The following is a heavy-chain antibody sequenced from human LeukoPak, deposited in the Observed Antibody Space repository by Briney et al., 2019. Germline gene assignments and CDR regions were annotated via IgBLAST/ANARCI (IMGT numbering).Heavy chain of an antibody. CDR2: ISGSGGST. CDR1: GFTFSSYA. Sequence: GGSLRLSCAASGFTFSSYAMSWVRQAPGKGLEWVSAISGSGGSTYYADSVKCRFTISRDNSNNTLYLQMNSLRAEDTAVYYCAKVFFVSITIFGVVTQPPNWFDPWGQGTLVTVSS. J-gene: IGHJ5*02. CDR3: AKVFFVSITIFGVVTQPPNWFDP. D-gene: IGHD3-3*01. V-gene: IGHV3-23*01.